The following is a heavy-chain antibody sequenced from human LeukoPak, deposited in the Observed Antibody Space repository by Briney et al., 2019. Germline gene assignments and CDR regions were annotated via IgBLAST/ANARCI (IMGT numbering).Heavy chain of an antibody. Sequence: GGSLRLSCAASGFTFSKYWLYWVRQVPGKRPVRVSRISGDGSSTAYADSVKGRFSISRDNPKNTLYLQMNSLRVDDTAVYYCASVLGPSTLDTWGQGTLVTVSS. D-gene: IGHD2-8*02. J-gene: IGHJ5*02. CDR3: ASVLGPSTLDT. CDR1: GFTFSKYW. V-gene: IGHV3-74*01. CDR2: ISGDGSST.